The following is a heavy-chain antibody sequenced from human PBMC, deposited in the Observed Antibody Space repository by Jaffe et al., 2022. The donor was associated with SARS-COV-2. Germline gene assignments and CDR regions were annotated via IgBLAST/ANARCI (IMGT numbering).Heavy chain of an antibody. CDR2: IHSDGINT. V-gene: IGHV3-74*01. Sequence: EVQLVESGGGLVQPGGSLRLSCVASGFNFSITWLHWVRQAPGKGLVWVSRIHSDGINTIYADSVRGRFTISRDNAKNTLYLQMNSLSAEDTAVYYCARDYHYAIDYWGQGTLVTVSS. D-gene: IGHD3-10*01. CDR1: GFNFSITW. CDR3: ARDYHYAIDY. J-gene: IGHJ4*02.